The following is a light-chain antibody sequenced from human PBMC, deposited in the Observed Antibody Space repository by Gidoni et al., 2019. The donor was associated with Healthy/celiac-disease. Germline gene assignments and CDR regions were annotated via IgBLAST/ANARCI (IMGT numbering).Light chain of an antibody. Sequence: DIVLTQSPATLSLSPGERSTLSCRASQSVSSYFAWYQQKPVQAPRLLIYDASNRATRIPARFCGSGSGRDFTIIISSIEHEDFAVYYCQQRSNWPPGITFGQGTQVEIK. CDR1: QSVSSY. J-gene: IGKJ5*01. CDR2: DAS. V-gene: IGKV3-11*02. CDR3: QQRSNWPPGIT.